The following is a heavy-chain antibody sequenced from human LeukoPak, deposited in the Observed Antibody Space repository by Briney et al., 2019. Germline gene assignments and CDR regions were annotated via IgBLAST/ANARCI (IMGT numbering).Heavy chain of an antibody. J-gene: IGHJ4*02. V-gene: IGHV3-48*03. D-gene: IGHD3-22*01. CDR1: GFTFSSYE. Sequence: GGSLRLSCAASGFTFSSYEMNWVRQAPGKGLEWVSYISSSGSTIYYADSVKGRFTISRDNAKNSLYLQMNSLRAEDTAVYYCARDGARGYYFTFDYWGQGTLVTVSS. CDR3: ARDGARGYYFTFDY. CDR2: ISSSGSTI.